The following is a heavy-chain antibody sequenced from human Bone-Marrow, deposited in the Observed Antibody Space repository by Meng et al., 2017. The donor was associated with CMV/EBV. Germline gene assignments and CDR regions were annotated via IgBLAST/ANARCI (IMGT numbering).Heavy chain of an antibody. CDR2: IKSKTDGGTT. D-gene: IGHD4-17*01. J-gene: IGHJ6*01. CDR3: ARDLSRADYGDEYYYYYGMDV. CDR1: GFTFSNAW. V-gene: IGHV3-15*01. Sequence: GESLKISCAASGFTFSNAWMSWVRQAPGKGLEWVGRIKSKTDGGTTDYAAPVKGRFTISRDDSKNTLYLQMNSLKTEDTAVYYCARDLSRADYGDEYYYYYGMDVWGQGNTVTGSS.